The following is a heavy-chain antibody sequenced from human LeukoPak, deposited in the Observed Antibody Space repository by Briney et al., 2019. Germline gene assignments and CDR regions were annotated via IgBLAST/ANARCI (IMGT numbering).Heavy chain of an antibody. J-gene: IGHJ5*02. CDR3: ARDRGWLLNWFDP. CDR1: GYTFTGYY. D-gene: IGHD5-24*01. Sequence: ASVKVSCKASGYTFTGYYMHWVRQAPGQGLEWMGWINPNNGGTNYAQKFQGRVTMTRDTSISTAYMELSRLRSDDTAVYYCARDRGWLLNWFDPWGQGTLVTVSS. V-gene: IGHV1-2*02. CDR2: INPNNGGT.